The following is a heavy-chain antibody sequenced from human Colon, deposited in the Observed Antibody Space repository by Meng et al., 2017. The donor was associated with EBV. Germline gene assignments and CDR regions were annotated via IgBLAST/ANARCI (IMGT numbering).Heavy chain of an antibody. J-gene: IGHJ4*02. CDR1: GVSISSNIR. CDR3: ARGKQDAWELLAY. CDR2: IDDSGST. V-gene: IGHV4-4*02. D-gene: IGHD1-26*01. Sequence: QGQLQESGPGLVKPSGTLSLTCGVSGVSISSNIRWTWVRQPPGKGLEWIGDIDDSGSTNYNPSLNSRISISLDKSKNHFFLKVNSVTAADTAVYYCARGKQDAWELLAYWGQGALVTVSS.